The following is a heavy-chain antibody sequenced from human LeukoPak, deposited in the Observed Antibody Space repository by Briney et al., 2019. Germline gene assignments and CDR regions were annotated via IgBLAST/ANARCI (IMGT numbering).Heavy chain of an antibody. V-gene: IGHV3-9*01. CDR3: AKANGGRLQSGVDY. CDR2: ISWNSGSI. Sequence: PGGSLRLSCAASGFTFDDYAMHWVRQAPGKGLEWVSGISWNSGSIGYADSVKGRFTISRDNAKNSLYLQMNSLRAEDTALYYCAKANGGRLQSGVDYWGQGTLVTVSS. D-gene: IGHD5-24*01. CDR1: GFTFDDYA. J-gene: IGHJ4*02.